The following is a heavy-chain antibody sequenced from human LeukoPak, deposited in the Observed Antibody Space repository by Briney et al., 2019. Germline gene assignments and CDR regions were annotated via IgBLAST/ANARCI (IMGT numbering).Heavy chain of an antibody. D-gene: IGHD3-10*01. CDR3: ARAGWIITSGIDY. Sequence: SETLSLTCAVSGYSISRGYYWALIRQPPGKGLEWIGTVHHTGSTHYNPSLDSRVTISVDTSKNEFSLNLKSVTAADTAVYYCARAGWIITSGIDYWGQGALVTVSS. CDR1: GYSISRGYY. J-gene: IGHJ4*02. V-gene: IGHV4-38-2*01. CDR2: VHHTGST.